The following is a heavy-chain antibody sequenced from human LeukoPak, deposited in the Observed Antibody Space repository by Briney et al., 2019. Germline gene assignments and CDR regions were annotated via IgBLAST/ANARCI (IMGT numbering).Heavy chain of an antibody. D-gene: IGHD3-16*02. V-gene: IGHV3-23*01. Sequence: GGSLRLSCAASGFTFSSYAMSWVRQAPGKGLEWVSTFSGSGGTTYYVDSAKGRFTISRDNSKNTLYLQMNSLRAEDTALYYCAKYRAPSGTLDYWGQGTLVTVSS. CDR1: GFTFSSYA. J-gene: IGHJ4*02. CDR3: AKYRAPSGTLDY. CDR2: FSGSGGTT.